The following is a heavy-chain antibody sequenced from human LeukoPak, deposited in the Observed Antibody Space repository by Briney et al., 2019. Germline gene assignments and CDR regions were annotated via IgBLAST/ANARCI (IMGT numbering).Heavy chain of an antibody. J-gene: IGHJ4*02. CDR2: INHSGST. D-gene: IGHD3-10*01. Sequence: SETLSLTCAVYGGSFSGYYWSWIRQPPGKGLEWIGEINHSGSTNYNPSLKSRVTISVDTSKNQFSLKLSSVTAADTAVYYCARGPLWFGELFHDYWGLGTLVTVSS. V-gene: IGHV4-34*01. CDR1: GGSFSGYY. CDR3: ARGPLWFGELFHDY.